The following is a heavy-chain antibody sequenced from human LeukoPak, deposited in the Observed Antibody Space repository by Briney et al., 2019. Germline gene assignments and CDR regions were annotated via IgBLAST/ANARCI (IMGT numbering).Heavy chain of an antibody. J-gene: IGHJ4*02. CDR3: AKESSLLRGPTVIYYFDF. Sequence: PGGSLRLSCAASGFTFSDYYMSWIRQAPGKGLEWVSYISSSGSTTYYADSVKGRFTISRDNSKNTLYLQMNSLRAEDTAIYYCAKESSLLRGPTVIYYFDFWGQGTLVTVSS. V-gene: IGHV3-11*01. CDR2: ISSSGSTT. D-gene: IGHD3-10*01. CDR1: GFTFSDYY.